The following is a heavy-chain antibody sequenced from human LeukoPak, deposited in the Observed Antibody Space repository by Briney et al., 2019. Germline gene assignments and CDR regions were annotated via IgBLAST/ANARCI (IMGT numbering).Heavy chain of an antibody. CDR2: MSLGGDIE. D-gene: IGHD2-15*01. V-gene: IGHV3-30-3*01. J-gene: IGHJ4*02. CDR1: GFTFSNYA. Sequence: GGSLRLSCAASGFTFSNYAVSWVRQAPGKGLEWVAVMSLGGDIEIYTDSVRGRFTISRDNSKNTLYLQMNSLRTEDTAIYYCARDPIAGAPDYFDSWGQGTLVTVSS. CDR3: ARDPIAGAPDYFDS.